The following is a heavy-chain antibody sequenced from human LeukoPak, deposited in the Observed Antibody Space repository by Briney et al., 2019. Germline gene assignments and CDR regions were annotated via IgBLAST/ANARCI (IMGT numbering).Heavy chain of an antibody. CDR1: GYTISSGYC. Sequence: PSETLSLTCDVSGYTISSGYCWGWIRQPPGKGLGWIGTIYNTGSTYNNPPLKSRVAISVHTSKNPFSLRLNSVTAEDTAMYYCARAGWILTRGLDYWGQGALVTVSS. V-gene: IGHV4-38-2*01. D-gene: IGHD3-10*01. CDR2: IYNTGST. CDR3: ARAGWILTRGLDY. J-gene: IGHJ4*02.